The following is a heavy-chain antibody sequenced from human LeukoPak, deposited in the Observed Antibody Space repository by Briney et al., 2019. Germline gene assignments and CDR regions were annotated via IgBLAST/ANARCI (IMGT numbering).Heavy chain of an antibody. Sequence: ASVKVSCKASGYTFTGYYMHWVRQAPGQGLEWMGWINPNSGGTNYAQKFQGRVTMTRDTSISTAYMELSRLRSDDTAVYYCARDVPACSGGSCYSRTEWAYNWFDPWGQGTLVTVSS. CDR1: GYTFTGYY. J-gene: IGHJ5*02. CDR2: INPNSGGT. CDR3: ARDVPACSGGSCYSRTEWAYNWFDP. D-gene: IGHD2-15*01. V-gene: IGHV1-2*02.